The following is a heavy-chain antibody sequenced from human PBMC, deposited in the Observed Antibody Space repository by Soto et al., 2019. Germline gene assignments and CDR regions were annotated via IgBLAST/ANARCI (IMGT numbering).Heavy chain of an antibody. CDR1: GGTFSSYA. J-gene: IGHJ6*02. CDR2: IIPIFGTA. Sequence: QVQLVQSGAEVKKPGSSVKVSCKASGGTFSSYAISWVRQAPGQGLEWMGGIIPIFGTANYAQKVQGRVTITADESTSTAYMELSSLRSEDTAVYYCASSSIAARQYYYYGMDVWGQGTTVTVSS. V-gene: IGHV1-69*01. CDR3: ASSSIAARQYYYYGMDV. D-gene: IGHD6-6*01.